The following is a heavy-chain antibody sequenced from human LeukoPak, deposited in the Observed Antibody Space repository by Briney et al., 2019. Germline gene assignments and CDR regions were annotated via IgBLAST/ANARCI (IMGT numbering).Heavy chain of an antibody. CDR2: INHSGST. J-gene: IGHJ4*02. CDR3: ARGHYDSSGYYYDY. CDR1: GGSFSGYY. V-gene: IGHV4-34*01. Sequence: SETLSLTCAVYGGSFSGYYWSWIRQPPGKGLEWIGEINHSGSTNYYPSLKSRVTISVDTSKNQFSLKLSSVTAADTAVYYYARGHYDSSGYYYDYWGQGTLVTVSS. D-gene: IGHD3-22*01.